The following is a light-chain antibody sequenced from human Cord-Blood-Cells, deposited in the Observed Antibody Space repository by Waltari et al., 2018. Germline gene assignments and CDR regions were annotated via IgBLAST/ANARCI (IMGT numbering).Light chain of an antibody. CDR3: QQYNSYRT. CDR2: KAS. CDR1: QSISSW. Sequence: DIQMTQSPSTLSASVGDRVTITCRASQSISSWLAWYQQKPGKAPKLLIYKASSLESGXXSRFSGSGSGTEFTLTISSLQPDDFATYYCQQYNSYRTFGQGTKVEIK. J-gene: IGKJ1*01. V-gene: IGKV1-5*03.